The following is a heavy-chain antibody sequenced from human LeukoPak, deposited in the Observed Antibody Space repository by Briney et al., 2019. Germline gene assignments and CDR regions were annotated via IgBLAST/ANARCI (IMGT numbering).Heavy chain of an antibody. D-gene: IGHD5-18*01. V-gene: IGHV4-59*01. Sequence: SETLSLTCTVSGGSISSYYWSWIRQPPGKGLEWIGYIYYSGSTNYNPSLKSRVTISVDTSKNQFSLKLSSVTAADTAVYYCARRGGYSYGYGNYYMDVWGKGTTVTVSS. CDR1: GGSISSYY. J-gene: IGHJ6*03. CDR3: ARRGGYSYGYGNYYMDV. CDR2: IYYSGST.